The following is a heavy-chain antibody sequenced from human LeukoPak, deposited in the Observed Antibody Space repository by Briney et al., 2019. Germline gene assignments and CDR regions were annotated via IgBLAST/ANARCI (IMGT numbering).Heavy chain of an antibody. V-gene: IGHV4-59*08. CDR2: ISYSGGT. J-gene: IGHJ5*02. CDR3: ARRVIMSAAGVPDTWLDP. CDR1: GGSISNYY. D-gene: IGHD2-8*01. Sequence: SETLSLTCTVSGGSISNYYWNWIRQPPGKGLEWVGHISYSGGTKYNPSPQSRVTISIDTSKNQFSLNLSSVTAADTAVYYCARRVIMSAAGVPDTWLDPWGQGILVTVSS.